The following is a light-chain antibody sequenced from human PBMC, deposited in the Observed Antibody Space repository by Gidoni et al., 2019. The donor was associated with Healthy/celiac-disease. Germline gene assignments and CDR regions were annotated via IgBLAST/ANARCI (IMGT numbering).Light chain of an antibody. CDR3: QQYRT. CDR1: QSVSSN. CDR2: GAS. V-gene: IGKV3-15*01. J-gene: IGKJ1*01. Sequence: EIVMTQSPATLSVSPGERATLSCRASQSVSSNLAWYQQKPGQAPRLLIYGASTRATGLPARFRGSGSGTEFILTISSLQSEDFAVYYCQQYRTFGQGTKVEIK.